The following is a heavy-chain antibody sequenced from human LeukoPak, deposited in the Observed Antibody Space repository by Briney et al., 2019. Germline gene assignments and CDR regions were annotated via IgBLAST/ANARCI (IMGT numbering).Heavy chain of an antibody. CDR1: GYSISSGYY. CDR2: IYHSGST. V-gene: IGHV4-38-2*02. Sequence: SETLSLTCTVSGYSISSGYYWGWIRQPPGKGLEWIGSIYHSGSTYYNPSLKSRATISVDTSKNQFSLKLSSVTAADTAVYYCARVGWYSSGWYYFDYWGQGTLVTVSS. CDR3: ARVGWYSSGWYYFDY. J-gene: IGHJ4*02. D-gene: IGHD6-19*01.